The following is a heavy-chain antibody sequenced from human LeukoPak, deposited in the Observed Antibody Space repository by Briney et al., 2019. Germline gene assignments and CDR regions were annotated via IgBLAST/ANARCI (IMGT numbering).Heavy chain of an antibody. Sequence: PGGSLRLSCAASGFTVSSNYMSWVRQAPGKGLEWVSVIYSGGSTYYADSVKGRFTISRDNSKNTLYLQMNSLRAEDTAVYYCARGSSSWSMGYYYGMDVWGQGTTVTVSS. CDR3: ARGSSSWSMGYYYGMDV. CDR1: GFTVSSNY. J-gene: IGHJ6*02. V-gene: IGHV3-53*01. CDR2: IYSGGST. D-gene: IGHD6-13*01.